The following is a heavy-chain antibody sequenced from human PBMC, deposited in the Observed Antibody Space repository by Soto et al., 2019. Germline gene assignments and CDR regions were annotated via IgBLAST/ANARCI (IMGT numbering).Heavy chain of an antibody. V-gene: IGHV4-34*01. CDR2: INHSGST. CDR1: GGSFSGYY. Sequence: SETLSLTCAVYGGSFSGYYWSWIRQPPGKGLEWIGEINHSGSTNYNPSLKSRVTISVDTSKNQFSLKLSSVTAADTAVYYCARSYYYDSSGYQGVQAAYYYGMDVWGQGTTVTVS. CDR3: ARSYYYDSSGYQGVQAAYYYGMDV. J-gene: IGHJ6*02. D-gene: IGHD3-22*01.